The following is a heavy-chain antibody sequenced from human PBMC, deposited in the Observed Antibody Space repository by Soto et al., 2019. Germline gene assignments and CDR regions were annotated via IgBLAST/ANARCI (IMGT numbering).Heavy chain of an antibody. V-gene: IGHV2-5*02. D-gene: IGHD5-18*01. CDR1: GFSLSTSGVG. J-gene: IGHJ4*02. CDR2: IYWDDDK. Sequence: QITLKESGPTLVKPTQTLTLTCTFSGFSLSTSGVGVGWIRQPPGKALEWLALIYWDDDKRYSPSLKSRLTITNETNKDQGGLTYANLDRNDTAPYFCAHEVGYGYGSYYFDYWGQGTLVTVSS. CDR3: AHEVGYGYGSYYFDY.